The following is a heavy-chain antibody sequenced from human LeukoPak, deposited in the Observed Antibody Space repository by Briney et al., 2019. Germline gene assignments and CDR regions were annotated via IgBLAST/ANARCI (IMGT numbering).Heavy chain of an antibody. J-gene: IGHJ4*02. V-gene: IGHV4-39*07. D-gene: IGHD3-10*01. Sequence: SETLSLTCTVSGGSISSSSYYWGWIRQPPGKGLEWIGEINHSGSTNYNPSLKSRVTISVDTSKNQFSLKLSSVTAADTAVYYCARETPYGSGSYPFDYWGQGILVTVSS. CDR1: GGSISSSSYY. CDR2: INHSGST. CDR3: ARETPYGSGSYPFDY.